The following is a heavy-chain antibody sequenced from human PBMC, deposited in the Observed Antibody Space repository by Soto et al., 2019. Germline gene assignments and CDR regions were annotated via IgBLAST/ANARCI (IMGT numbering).Heavy chain of an antibody. J-gene: IGHJ6*02. D-gene: IGHD3-10*01. V-gene: IGHV3-73*02. Sequence: EVQLVESGGGLVQPGGSLKLSCAASGFTFSGSAMHWVRQASGKGLEWVGRIRSKANSYATAYAASVKGRFTISRDDSKNTAYLQMNSLETEDTAVYYCTRHKVRGVGHFYYGMDVWGQGTTVTVSS. CDR1: GFTFSGSA. CDR2: IRSKANSYAT. CDR3: TRHKVRGVGHFYYGMDV.